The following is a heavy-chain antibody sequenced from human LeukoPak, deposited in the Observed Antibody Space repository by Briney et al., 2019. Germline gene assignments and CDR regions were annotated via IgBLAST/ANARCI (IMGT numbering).Heavy chain of an antibody. D-gene: IGHD6-13*01. Sequence: ASVKVSCKASGYTFTSYGISWVRQAPGQGLEWMGWISAHNGNTNYAQKLQGRVTMTTDTSTSTAYMELRSLRSDDTAVYYCASSPSIAAAGPLWFDPWGQGTLVTVSS. CDR1: GYTFTSYG. V-gene: IGHV1-18*01. CDR2: ISAHNGNT. J-gene: IGHJ5*02. CDR3: ASSPSIAAAGPLWFDP.